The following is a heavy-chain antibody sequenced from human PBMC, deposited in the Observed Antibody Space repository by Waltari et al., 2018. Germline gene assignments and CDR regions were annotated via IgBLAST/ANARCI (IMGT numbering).Heavy chain of an antibody. D-gene: IGHD1-7*01. CDR2: IIPIFGTA. V-gene: IGHV1-69*13. CDR3: ARGNLAWNYRSDDY. CDR1: GGHFSSYA. J-gene: IGHJ4*02. Sequence: QVQLVQSGAEVKKPGSSVKVSCKASGGHFSSYAISWVRQAPGQGLEWMGMIIPIFGTANYAQKFQGRVTITADKSTSTAYMELSSLRSEDTAVYYCARGNLAWNYRSDDYWGQGTLVTVSS.